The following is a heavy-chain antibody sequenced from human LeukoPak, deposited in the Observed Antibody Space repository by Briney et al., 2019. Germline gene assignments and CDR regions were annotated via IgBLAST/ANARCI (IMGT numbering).Heavy chain of an antibody. J-gene: IGHJ6*03. Sequence: ASVKVSCKASGYTFTGYYMHWVRQAPGQGLEWMGWISAYNGNTNYAQKLQGRVTMTTDTSTSTAYMELRSLRSDDTAVYYCGRVEGTGYYYYYMDIWGKGTTVIVSS. V-gene: IGHV1-18*04. CDR1: GYTFTGYY. CDR3: GRVEGTGYYYYYMDI. D-gene: IGHD2-8*02. CDR2: ISAYNGNT.